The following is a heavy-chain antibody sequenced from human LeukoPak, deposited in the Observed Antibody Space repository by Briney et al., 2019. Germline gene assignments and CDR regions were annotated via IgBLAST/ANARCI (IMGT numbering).Heavy chain of an antibody. Sequence: GGSLRLSCAASGFTFSSYEMNWGRQAPGKGLEWVSYISSSGSTIYYADSVKGRFTISRDNAKNSLYLQMNSLRAEDTAVYYCARGDSGSYYFDYWGQGTLVTVSS. J-gene: IGHJ4*02. CDR1: GFTFSSYE. CDR2: ISSSGSTI. V-gene: IGHV3-48*03. D-gene: IGHD1-26*01. CDR3: ARGDSGSYYFDY.